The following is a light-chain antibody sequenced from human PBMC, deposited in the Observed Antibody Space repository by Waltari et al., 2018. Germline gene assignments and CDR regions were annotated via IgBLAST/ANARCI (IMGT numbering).Light chain of an antibody. CDR2: KVS. CDR3: MQGTHWPPWT. J-gene: IGKJ1*01. Sequence: DVVMTQSPLSLPVTLGQPASISCKSSQSLVHSDGKTYLNWFQHRPGQSPRRLIYKVSNRDSGVPDRFSGSGSGTDFTLKISRVEAEDVGVYYCMQGTHWPPWTFGQGTKVEIK. CDR1: QSLVHSDGKTY. V-gene: IGKV2-30*02.